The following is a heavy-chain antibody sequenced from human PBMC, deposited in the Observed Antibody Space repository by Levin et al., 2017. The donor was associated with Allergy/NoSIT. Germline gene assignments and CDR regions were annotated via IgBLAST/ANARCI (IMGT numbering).Heavy chain of an antibody. CDR2: INPNSGGT. Sequence: ASVKVSCKASGYTFTGYYMHWVRLVPGQGLEWMGWINPNSGGTTYAQKFQGWVTMTRDTSISTAYMELSRLKSDDTAVYYCARGGGTYYDFDYWGQGTLVTVSS. J-gene: IGHJ4*02. CDR1: GYTFTGYY. V-gene: IGHV1-2*04. D-gene: IGHD1-26*01. CDR3: ARGGGTYYDFDY.